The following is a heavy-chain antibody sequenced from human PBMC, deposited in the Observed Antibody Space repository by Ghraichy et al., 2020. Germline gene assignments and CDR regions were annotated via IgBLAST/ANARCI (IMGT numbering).Heavy chain of an antibody. CDR2: IYHTGST. CDR1: GDSISTYY. Sequence: SETLSLTCTVSGDSISTYYWTWIRQPPGKELEWIGSIYHTGSTNYNPSLKSRVAISVDTSKNQFSLNLYSVTAADTAVYYCALGGAVAGPYIHYWGQGTLVSVSP. D-gene: IGHD6-19*01. J-gene: IGHJ4*02. V-gene: IGHV4-59*01. CDR3: ALGGAVAGPYIHY.